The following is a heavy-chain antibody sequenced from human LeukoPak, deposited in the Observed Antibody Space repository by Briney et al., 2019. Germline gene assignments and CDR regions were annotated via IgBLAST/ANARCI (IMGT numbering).Heavy chain of an antibody. D-gene: IGHD4-11*01. Sequence: ASVKVSCKASGYTFTSYGISWVRQAPGQGLEWMGWISAYNGNTNYAQKLQGRVTMTTDTSTSTAYMELRSLRSDDTAVYYCARDGFDYSISNWFDLWGQGTLVTVSS. J-gene: IGHJ5*02. CDR1: GYTFTSYG. V-gene: IGHV1-18*01. CDR3: ARDGFDYSISNWFDL. CDR2: ISAYNGNT.